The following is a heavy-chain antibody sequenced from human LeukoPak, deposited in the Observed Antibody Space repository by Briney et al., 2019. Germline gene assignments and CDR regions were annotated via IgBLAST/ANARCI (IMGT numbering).Heavy chain of an antibody. D-gene: IGHD3-3*01. CDR2: INTDGSST. Sequence: GGSLRLSCTASGFTFSNYWMHRVRHAPGKGLVWVSRINTDGSSTSYADSVKGRLTISRDNAKNTLFLQMNSLRAEDTAVYYCARALYDFWSGYYIANYMDVWGKGTPVTVSS. J-gene: IGHJ6*03. CDR1: GFTFSNYW. CDR3: ARALYDFWSGYYIANYMDV. V-gene: IGHV3-74*01.